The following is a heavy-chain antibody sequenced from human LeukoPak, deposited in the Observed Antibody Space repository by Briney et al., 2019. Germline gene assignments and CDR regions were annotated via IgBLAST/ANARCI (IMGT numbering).Heavy chain of an antibody. D-gene: IGHD2/OR15-2a*01. Sequence: GGSLRLSCAASGFTFSSYEMNWVRQAPGKGLEWVSYISSSGSTIYYADSVKGRFTISRDNAKNSLYLQMNSLRAEDTALYYCARSMGNKGGFDYWGQGTLVTVSS. V-gene: IGHV3-48*03. J-gene: IGHJ4*02. CDR2: ISSSGSTI. CDR1: GFTFSSYE. CDR3: ARSMGNKGGFDY.